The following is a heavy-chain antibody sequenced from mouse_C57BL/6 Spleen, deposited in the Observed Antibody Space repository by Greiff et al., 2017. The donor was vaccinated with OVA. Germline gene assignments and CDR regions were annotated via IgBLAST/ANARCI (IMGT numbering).Heavy chain of an antibody. Sequence: EVKLVESGPELVKPGASVKMSCKASGYTFTDYNMHWVKQSHGKSLEWIGYINPNNGGTSYNQKFKGKATLTVNKSSSTAYMELRSLTSEDSAVYYCARRPYYSNDAMDYWGQGTSVTVSS. D-gene: IGHD2-5*01. CDR2: INPNNGGT. J-gene: IGHJ4*01. CDR3: ARRPYYSNDAMDY. V-gene: IGHV1-22*01. CDR1: GYTFTDYN.